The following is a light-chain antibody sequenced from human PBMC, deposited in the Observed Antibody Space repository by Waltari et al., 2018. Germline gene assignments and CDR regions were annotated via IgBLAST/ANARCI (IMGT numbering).Light chain of an antibody. CDR1: SGSVSTTYY. Sequence: QTVVTQEPSFSVSPGGTVTLTCGLSSGSVSTTYYPSWYQQTPGQAPHTFIYSTNFRPSGVPDRFSGSILGNKAALIITGAQAVDASDYYCLLYMPSGDWLFGGGTKLTVL. CDR2: STN. J-gene: IGLJ3*02. CDR3: LLYMPSGDWL. V-gene: IGLV8-61*01.